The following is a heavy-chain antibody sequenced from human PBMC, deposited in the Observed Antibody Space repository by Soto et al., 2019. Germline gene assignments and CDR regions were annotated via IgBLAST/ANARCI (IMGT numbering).Heavy chain of an antibody. J-gene: IGHJ3*02. D-gene: IGHD2-21*02. CDR3: ATDRGPAYCGGDCYRAFDI. V-gene: IGHV1-24*01. Sequence: ASVKVSCKVSGYTLTELSMHWERQAPGKGLEWMGGFDPEDGETIYAQKFQGRVTMTEDTSTDTAYMELSSLRSEDTAVYYCATDRGPAYCGGDCYRAFDIWGQGTMVTVSS. CDR2: FDPEDGET. CDR1: GYTLTELS.